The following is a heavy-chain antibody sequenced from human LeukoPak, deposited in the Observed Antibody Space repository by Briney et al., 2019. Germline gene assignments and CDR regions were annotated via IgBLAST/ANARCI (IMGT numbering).Heavy chain of an antibody. J-gene: IGHJ4*02. D-gene: IGHD2-2*01. CDR2: ISSSSSTI. CDR1: GFTLSSYS. CDR3: ARGGTAAIGLNVFDY. Sequence: GGSLRLSCAASGFTLSSYSMNWVRQAPGKGLEWVSYISSSSSTIYYADSVKGRFTISRDNAKNSLYLQMNSLRAEDTAVYYCARGGTAAIGLNVFDYWGQGILVTVSS. V-gene: IGHV3-48*01.